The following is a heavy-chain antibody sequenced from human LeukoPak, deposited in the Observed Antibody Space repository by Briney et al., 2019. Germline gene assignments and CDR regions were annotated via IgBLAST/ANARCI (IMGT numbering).Heavy chain of an antibody. CDR1: GGTFSSYA. D-gene: IGHD5-18*01. J-gene: IGHJ4*02. CDR2: IIPIFGTA. CDR3: ARDRTYYVDTAMVRYFDY. V-gene: IGHV1-69*13. Sequence: SVKVSCKASGGTFSSYAISWVRQAPGQGREWMGGIIPIFGTANYAQKFQGRVTITADESTSTAYMELSSLRSEDKAVYYCARDRTYYVDTAMVRYFDYWGQGTLVTVSS.